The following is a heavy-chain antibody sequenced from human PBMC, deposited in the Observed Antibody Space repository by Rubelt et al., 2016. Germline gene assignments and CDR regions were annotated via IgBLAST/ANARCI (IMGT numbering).Heavy chain of an antibody. V-gene: IGHV4-4*02. D-gene: IGHD2-15*01. CDR2: INHSGST. Sequence: QVQLQESGPGLVKPSGTLSLTCAVSGGSISSSNWWSWVRQSPGKGLEWIGEINHSGSTNYNPSLKSRVTISVNTSKHQFSLKLSAVTAADTAVYYWARAIACSGSSCSPYYYYMDVWGKGTTVTVSS. J-gene: IGHJ6*03. CDR1: GGSISSSNW. CDR3: ARAIACSGSSCSPYYYYMDV.